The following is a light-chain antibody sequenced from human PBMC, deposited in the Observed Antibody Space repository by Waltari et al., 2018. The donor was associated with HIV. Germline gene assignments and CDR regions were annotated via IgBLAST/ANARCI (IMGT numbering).Light chain of an antibody. CDR3: QQSYTTPFT. J-gene: IGKJ3*01. CDR1: QTISRF. CDR2: AAS. Sequence: DLQMTQSPSSLSASVGDRVTITCRASQTISRFLNWYQQKQGEAPKPLSYAASSLQSGVPSRFSGSGSGTDFTLTISSLQPADFATYYCQQSYTTPFTFGPGTTVDIK. V-gene: IGKV1-39*01.